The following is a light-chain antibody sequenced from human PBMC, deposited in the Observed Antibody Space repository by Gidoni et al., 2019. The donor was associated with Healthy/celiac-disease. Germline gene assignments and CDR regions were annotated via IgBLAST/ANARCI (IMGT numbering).Light chain of an antibody. V-gene: IGKV1-5*03. CDR3: QQYNSYSPGYT. Sequence: DIQMTQSPSTLSASVGDRVTITCRASQSISSWLAWYQQKPGKATKLLIYKASSLESGVPSRFSGSGSGTEFTLTISSLQPDDFATYYCQQYNSYSPGYTFGQXTKLEIK. J-gene: IGKJ2*01. CDR1: QSISSW. CDR2: KAS.